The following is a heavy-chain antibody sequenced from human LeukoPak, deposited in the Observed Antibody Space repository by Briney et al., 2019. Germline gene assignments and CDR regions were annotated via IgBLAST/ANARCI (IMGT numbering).Heavy chain of an antibody. D-gene: IGHD3-22*01. CDR3: ARAPGDSSGYQ. V-gene: IGHV3-11*01. Sequence: GGSLRLSCAASGFTLSDYYMSWVRQAPGKGLEWVSYISSRGSTIYYADSVKGRFTISRDNAKNSVYLQMNSLRAEDTAVYYCARAPGDSSGYQWGQGTLVPVGS. J-gene: IGHJ4*02. CDR2: ISSRGSTI. CDR1: GFTLSDYY.